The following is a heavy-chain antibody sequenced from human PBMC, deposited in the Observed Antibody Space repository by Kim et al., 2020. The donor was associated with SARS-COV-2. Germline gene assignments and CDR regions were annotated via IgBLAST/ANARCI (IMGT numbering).Heavy chain of an antibody. CDR3: ARGGTPAWFGELLSYPQGYYYYGMDV. D-gene: IGHD3-10*01. CDR2: IYTSGST. CDR1: GGSISSYY. J-gene: IGHJ6*02. Sequence: SETLSLTCTVSGGSISSYYWSWIRQPAGKGLEWIGRIYTSGSTNYNPSLKSRVTMSVDTSKNQFSLKLSSVTAADTAVYYCARGGTPAWFGELLSYPQGYYYYGMDVWGQGTTVTVSS. V-gene: IGHV4-4*07.